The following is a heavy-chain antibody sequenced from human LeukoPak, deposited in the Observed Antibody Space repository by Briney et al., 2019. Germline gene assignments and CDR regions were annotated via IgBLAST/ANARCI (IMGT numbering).Heavy chain of an antibody. J-gene: IGHJ6*02. CDR2: IYSGGST. V-gene: IGHV3-53*04. CDR3: ARGGIAVAGTDYGMDV. CDR1: GFTVSSNY. Sequence: GGSLRLSCAASGFTVSSNYMSWVRQAPGKGLEWVSVIYSGGSTYYADSVKRRFTISRHNSKNTLYLQMNSLRAEDTAVYYCARGGIAVAGTDYGMDVWGQGTTVTVSS. D-gene: IGHD6-19*01.